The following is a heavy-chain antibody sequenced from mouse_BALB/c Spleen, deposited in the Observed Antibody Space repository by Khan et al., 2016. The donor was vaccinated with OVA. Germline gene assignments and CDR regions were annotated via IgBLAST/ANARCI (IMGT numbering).Heavy chain of an antibody. CDR2: ISSGGNYT. CDR3: TRPPITTVVATSYWFFDV. D-gene: IGHD1-1*01. V-gene: IGHV5-9-3*01. Sequence: EVELVESGEGLVKPGGSLKLSCAASGFTFSSYAMSWVRQTPEKRLEWVATISSGGNYTYYPDSVKGRFTISRDNAKNTLYLQMSSLRSEDTAMYYCTRPPITTVVATSYWFFDVWGAGTTVTVSS. CDR1: GFTFSSYA. J-gene: IGHJ1*01.